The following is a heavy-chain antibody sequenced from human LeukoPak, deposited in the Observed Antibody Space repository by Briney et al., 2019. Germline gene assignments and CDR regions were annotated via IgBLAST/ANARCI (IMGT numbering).Heavy chain of an antibody. CDR1: GYTFTSYG. CDR3: ARDQFYRPYRGEAISFDY. V-gene: IGHV1-18*01. Sequence: ASVKVSCKASGYTFTSYGITWVRQAPGQGLEWMGWISAYNGNTHYAQKLQGRVTMTTDTSTSTAYMNLRSLRSDDTAVYYCARDQFYRPYRGEAISFDYWGQGTLVTVSS. CDR2: ISAYNGNT. J-gene: IGHJ4*02. D-gene: IGHD3-10*01.